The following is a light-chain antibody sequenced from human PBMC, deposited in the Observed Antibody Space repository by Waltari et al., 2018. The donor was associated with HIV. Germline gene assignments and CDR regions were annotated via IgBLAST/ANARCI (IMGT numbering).Light chain of an antibody. CDR1: QSVNSNF. J-gene: IGKJ1*01. CDR3: QQYGSSPRT. CDR2: GAS. V-gene: IGKV3-20*01. Sequence: ELVLTQSPGTLSLSPGERLTVSCRASQSVNSNFLAWYQQKPGQPPRLLIFGASSRATGFPGRFSGSGSGTDFILTISRLEPEDFAVYHCQQYGSSPRTFGQGTKVEIK.